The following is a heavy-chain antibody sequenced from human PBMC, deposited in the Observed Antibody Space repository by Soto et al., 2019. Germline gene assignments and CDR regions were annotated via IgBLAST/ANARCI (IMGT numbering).Heavy chain of an antibody. CDR1: GFIFNDYA. J-gene: IGHJ6*02. CDR2: ISWSGNSV. V-gene: IGHV3-9*01. Sequence: EVQLLESGGGLVQPGRPLRLSFTASGFIFNDYAMHWVGQTPGKGLEWVSGISWSGNSVGYADSVRGRFTTSRDNAENALYLQMSSLRPEDTAVYYSAKDMKSAAAGSSYYLYNGMDVWGQGTTVTVSS. CDR3: AKDMKSAAAGSSYYLYNGMDV. D-gene: IGHD6-13*01.